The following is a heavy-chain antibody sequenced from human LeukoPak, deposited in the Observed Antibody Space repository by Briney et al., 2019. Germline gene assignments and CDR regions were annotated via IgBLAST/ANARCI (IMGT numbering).Heavy chain of an antibody. J-gene: IGHJ4*02. CDR2: IYSGGST. CDR1: GFTVSSNY. D-gene: IGHD2-15*01. CDR3: ARVRPYCSGGSCYSMDY. Sequence: GGSLRLSCAASGFTVSSNYMSWVRQAPGKGLEWVSVIYSGGSTYYADSVKGRFTISRDNAKNSLYLQTNSLRAEDTAVYYCARVRPYCSGGSCYSMDYWGQGTLVTVSS. V-gene: IGHV3-53*01.